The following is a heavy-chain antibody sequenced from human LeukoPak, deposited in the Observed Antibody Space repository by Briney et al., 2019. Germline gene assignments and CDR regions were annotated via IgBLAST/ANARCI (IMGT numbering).Heavy chain of an antibody. D-gene: IGHD4-4*01. CDR2: IYPGDSDT. Sequence: GESLKISCQASGYSFTSYWIGWVRQMPGKGLEWMGIIYPGDSDTRYSPSFQGQVTISADKSISTAHLQWSSLKASDTAMYYCARSPTVTDYYYYGMDVWGQGTTVTVSS. J-gene: IGHJ6*02. CDR1: GYSFTSYW. CDR3: ARSPTVTDYYYYGMDV. V-gene: IGHV5-51*01.